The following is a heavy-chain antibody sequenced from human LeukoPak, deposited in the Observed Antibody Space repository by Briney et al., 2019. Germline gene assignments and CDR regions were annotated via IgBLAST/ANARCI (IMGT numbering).Heavy chain of an antibody. V-gene: IGHV3-48*04. Sequence: GGSLRLSCAASGFTVSSNHMSWVRQAPGKGLEWVSYISSSSSTIYYADSVKGRFTISRDNAKNSLYLQMNSLRAEDTAVYYCARDLRWAGSVLDYWGQGTLVTVSS. CDR2: ISSSSSTI. J-gene: IGHJ4*02. CDR1: GFTVSSNH. D-gene: IGHD3-10*01. CDR3: ARDLRWAGSVLDY.